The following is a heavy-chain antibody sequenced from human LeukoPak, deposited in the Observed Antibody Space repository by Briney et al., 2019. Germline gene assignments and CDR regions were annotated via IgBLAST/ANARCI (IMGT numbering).Heavy chain of an antibody. CDR3: ARHSLGALRWLQFPDAFDI. CDR1: GYSISSGYY. D-gene: IGHD5-24*01. Sequence: PSEALSLTCAVSGYSISSGYYWGWIRQPPGKGLEWIGSIYHSGSTYYNPSLKSRVTISVDTSKNQFSLKLSSVTAADTAVYYCARHSLGALRWLQFPDAFDIWGQGTMVTVSS. V-gene: IGHV4-38-2*01. CDR2: IYHSGST. J-gene: IGHJ3*02.